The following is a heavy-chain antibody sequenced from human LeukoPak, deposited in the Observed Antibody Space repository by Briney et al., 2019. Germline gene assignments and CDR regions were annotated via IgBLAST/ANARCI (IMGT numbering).Heavy chain of an antibody. Sequence: PGGSLRLSCAASGFTFSSYSMNWVRQAPGKGLEWVSSISSSSSYIYYADSVKGRFTISRDNAKNSLYLQMNSPRAEDTAVYYCARGDRSGNYYGSGSSWGQGTLVTVSS. J-gene: IGHJ5*02. CDR3: ARGDRSGNYYGSGSS. CDR2: ISSSSSYI. D-gene: IGHD3-10*01. CDR1: GFTFSSYS. V-gene: IGHV3-21*01.